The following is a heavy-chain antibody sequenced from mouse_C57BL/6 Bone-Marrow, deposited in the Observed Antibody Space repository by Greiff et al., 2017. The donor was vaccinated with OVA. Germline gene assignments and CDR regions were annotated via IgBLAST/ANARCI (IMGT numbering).Heavy chain of an antibody. CDR3: ARSGGIYYDYPFAY. CDR2: IDPNSGGT. D-gene: IGHD2-4*01. J-gene: IGHJ3*01. CDR1: GYTFTSYW. Sequence: VKLVESGAELVKPGASVKLSCKASGYTFTSYWMHWVKQRPGRGLEWIGRIDPNSGGTKYNEKFKSKATLTVDKPSSTAYMQLSSLTSEDSAVYYCARSGGIYYDYPFAYWGQGTLVTVSA. V-gene: IGHV1-72*01.